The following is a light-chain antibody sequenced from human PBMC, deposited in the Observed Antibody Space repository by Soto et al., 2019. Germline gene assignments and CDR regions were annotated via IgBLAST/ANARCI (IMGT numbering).Light chain of an antibody. CDR3: SSYTSSSTLEVV. CDR1: SSDVGGYNY. CDR2: DVS. Sequence: QSALTQPASVSGSPGQSITISCTGTSSDVGGYNYVSWYQQHPGKAPKLMIYDVSNRPSGVSNRLSGSKSGNTASLTISGIQAEDEADYYCSSYTSSSTLEVVFGGGTKVTVL. V-gene: IGLV2-14*01. J-gene: IGLJ2*01.